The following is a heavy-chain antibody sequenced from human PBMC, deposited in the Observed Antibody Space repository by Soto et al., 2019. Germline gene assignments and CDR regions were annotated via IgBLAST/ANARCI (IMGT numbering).Heavy chain of an antibody. CDR1: GGSFSGYY. CDR3: ASRRKTYGSGSYYNAPSYYYYMDV. J-gene: IGHJ6*03. D-gene: IGHD3-10*01. V-gene: IGHV4-34*01. Sequence: QVQLQQWGAGLLKPSETLSLTCAVYGGSFSGYYWSWIRQPPGKGLEWIGEINHSGSTNYNPSLKSRVTISVDTSKNQFSLKLSSVTAADTAVYYCASRRKTYGSGSYYNAPSYYYYMDVWGKGTTVTVSS. CDR2: INHSGST.